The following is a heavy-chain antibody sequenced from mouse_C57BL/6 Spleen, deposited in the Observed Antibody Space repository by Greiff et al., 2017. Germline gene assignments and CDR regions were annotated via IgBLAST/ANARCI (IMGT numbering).Heavy chain of an antibody. CDR1: GYTFTSYW. Sequence: QVQLQQPGAELVRPGSSVKLSCKASGYTFTSYWMHWVKQRPIQGLEWIGNIDPSDSETHYNQKFKDKATLTVDKSSSTAYIQLSSLTSEDSAVYYCARSGYYYGSSPRYFDVWGTGTTGTVSS. V-gene: IGHV1-52*01. J-gene: IGHJ1*03. CDR2: IDPSDSET. D-gene: IGHD1-1*01. CDR3: ARSGYYYGSSPRYFDV.